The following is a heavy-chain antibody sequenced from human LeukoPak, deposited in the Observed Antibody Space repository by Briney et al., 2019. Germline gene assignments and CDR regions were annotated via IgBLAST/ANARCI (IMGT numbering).Heavy chain of an antibody. V-gene: IGHV4-38-2*02. J-gene: IGHJ4*02. CDR2: VNHSGST. CDR3: ARKVRGVIKVDY. Sequence: SETLSLTCTVSGYSISSGHYWGWIRQPPGKGLEWIGEVNHSGSTNCNPSLKSRVTISVDTSKNQFSLKLSSVTAADTAVYYCARKVRGVIKVDYWGQGTLVTVSS. D-gene: IGHD3-10*01. CDR1: GYSISSGHY.